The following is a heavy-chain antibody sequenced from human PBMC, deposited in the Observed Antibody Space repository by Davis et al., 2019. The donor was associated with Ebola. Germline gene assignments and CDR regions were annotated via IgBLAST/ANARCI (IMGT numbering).Heavy chain of an antibody. CDR3: ARKFDSSGYYLLFDY. V-gene: IGHV1-8*01. D-gene: IGHD3-22*01. Sequence: AASVKVSCKASGYTFTSYDINWVRQATGQGLEWMRLMNPNSGNTGYAQKFQGRVTMTRNTSISTAYMELSSLRSEDTAVYYCARKFDSSGYYLLFDYWGQGTLVTVSS. CDR2: MNPNSGNT. CDR1: GYTFTSYD. J-gene: IGHJ4*02.